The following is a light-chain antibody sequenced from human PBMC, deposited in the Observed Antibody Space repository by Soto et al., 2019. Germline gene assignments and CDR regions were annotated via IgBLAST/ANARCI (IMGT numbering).Light chain of an antibody. V-gene: IGKV3-11*01. CDR2: DAS. J-gene: IGKJ4*01. CDR3: QHRSNWPLT. Sequence: EIVLTQSPATLSLSPGERATLSCRASQSVSTYLAWYQQKPGQAPRLPIYDASNRATGIPARFSGSGSGTDFTLTISSLEPEDFAIYYCQHRSNWPLTFGGGTNIEI. CDR1: QSVSTY.